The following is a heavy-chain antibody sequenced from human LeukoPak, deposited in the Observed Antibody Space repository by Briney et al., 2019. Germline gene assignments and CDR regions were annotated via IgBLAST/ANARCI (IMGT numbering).Heavy chain of an antibody. Sequence: SETLSLTCTVSGGPITTYYLSWIRQSAGMGLEWIGRISGSGVITYNPSPKSRVILSLDTSNNHFSLKLISVTAADTAVYYCARHSSSWYYRFDYWGQGTLVTVSS. CDR3: ARHSSSWYYRFDY. J-gene: IGHJ4*02. CDR2: ISGSGVI. CDR1: GGPITTYY. D-gene: IGHD6-13*01. V-gene: IGHV4-4*07.